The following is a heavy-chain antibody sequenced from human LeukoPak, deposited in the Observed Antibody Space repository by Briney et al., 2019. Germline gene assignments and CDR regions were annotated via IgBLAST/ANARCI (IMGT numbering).Heavy chain of an antibody. CDR1: GFTFSSYS. CDR3: AREVGSSATWDY. J-gene: IGHJ4*02. V-gene: IGHV3-21*01. D-gene: IGHD6-25*01. Sequence: GGSLRLSSAASGFTFSSYSMNWVRQAPGKGLEWVSSISSSSSYIYYADSVKGRFTISRDNAKNSLYLQMNSLRAEDTAVYYCAREVGSSATWDYWGQGTLVTVSS. CDR2: ISSSSSYI.